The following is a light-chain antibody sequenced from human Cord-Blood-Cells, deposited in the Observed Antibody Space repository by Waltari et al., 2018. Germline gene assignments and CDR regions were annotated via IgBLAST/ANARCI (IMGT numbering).Light chain of an antibody. Sequence: EIVLTQSPGTLSLSPGERATLSCRASQSVSSSYLAWYQQKPGQAPRLLIYGASSRATVIPDRFRGSGSGTDFTLTISRLEPEDFAVYYCQQYGSSPMYTFGQGTKLEIK. CDR2: GAS. V-gene: IGKV3-20*01. CDR3: QQYGSSPMYT. CDR1: QSVSSSY. J-gene: IGKJ2*01.